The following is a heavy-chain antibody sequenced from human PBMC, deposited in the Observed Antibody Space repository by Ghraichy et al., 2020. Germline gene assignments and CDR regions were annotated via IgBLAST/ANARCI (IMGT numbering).Heavy chain of an antibody. CDR1: GGSISSYY. CDR3: ARDLRGYSYGYQDYYYYMDV. J-gene: IGHJ6*03. Sequence: SETLSLTCTVSGGSISSYYWSWIRQPAGKGLEWIGRIYTSGSTNYNPSLKSRVTMSVDTSKNQFSLKLSSVTAADTAVYYCARDLRGYSYGYQDYYYYMDVWGKGTTVTVSS. CDR2: IYTSGST. V-gene: IGHV4-4*07. D-gene: IGHD5-18*01.